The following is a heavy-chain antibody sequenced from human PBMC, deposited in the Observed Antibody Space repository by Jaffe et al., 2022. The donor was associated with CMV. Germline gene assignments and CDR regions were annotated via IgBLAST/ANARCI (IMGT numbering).Heavy chain of an antibody. Sequence: QLQLQESGPGLVKPSETLSLTCTVSGGSISSSSYYWGWIRQPPGKGLEWIGSIYYSGSTYYNPSLKSRVTISVDTSKNQFSLKLSSVTAADTAVYYCARLMHGMVYSGYDVGFDYWGQGTLVTVSS. CDR3: ARLMHGMVYSGYDVGFDY. CDR2: IYYSGST. J-gene: IGHJ4*02. V-gene: IGHV4-39*01. CDR1: GGSISSSSYY. D-gene: IGHD5-12*01.